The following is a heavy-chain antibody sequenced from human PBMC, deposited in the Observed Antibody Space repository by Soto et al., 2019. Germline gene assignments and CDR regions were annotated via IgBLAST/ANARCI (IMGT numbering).Heavy chain of an antibody. J-gene: IGHJ4*02. CDR2: INAGNGST. CDR1: GYTFTSYA. D-gene: IGHD1-1*01. Sequence: ASVKVSCKASGYTFTSYAMHWVRQAPGQRLEWMGWINAGNGSTKYSQKFQGRVTITRDTSASTACMELSSLRSEDTAVYYCARPSTGTTGSFYFDYWGQGTLVTVSS. CDR3: ARPSTGTTGSFYFDY. V-gene: IGHV1-3*01.